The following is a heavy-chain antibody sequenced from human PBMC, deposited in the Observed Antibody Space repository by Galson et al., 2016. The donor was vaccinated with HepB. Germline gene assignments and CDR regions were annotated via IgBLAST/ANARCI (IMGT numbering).Heavy chain of an antibody. CDR3: ASIVSSSYYVDY. J-gene: IGHJ4*02. V-gene: IGHV4-61*01. CDR2: IYYSGST. CDR1: GGSVSSGSVY. D-gene: IGHD6-13*01. Sequence: SETLSLTCTVSGGSVSSGSVYWSWIRQPPGKGLEYIGYIYYSGSTNYNPSLKSRVTISVDTSKNQFSLRLTSVTAADTAVYYCASIVSSSYYVDYWGQGTLVTVSS.